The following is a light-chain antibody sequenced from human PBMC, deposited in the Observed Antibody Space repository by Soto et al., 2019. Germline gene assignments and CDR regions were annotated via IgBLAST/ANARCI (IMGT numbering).Light chain of an antibody. CDR2: DAS. CDR3: QQRSNWPWT. V-gene: IGKV3-11*01. CDR1: QSVSNY. Sequence: EIVLTQSPASLSLSPGERATLFCRASQSVSNYLAWYQQKPGQAPRLLIYDASNRATGIPARFSGSGSGTDFTLTISSLEPEDFAVYYCQQRSNWPWTFGQGTKVEIK. J-gene: IGKJ1*01.